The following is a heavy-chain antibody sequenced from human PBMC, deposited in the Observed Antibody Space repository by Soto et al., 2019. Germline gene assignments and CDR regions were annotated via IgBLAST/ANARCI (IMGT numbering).Heavy chain of an antibody. V-gene: IGHV1-18*01. J-gene: IGHJ6*02. Sequence: ASVKVSCKISGYTFTSYGISWVRQAPGQGLEWMGWISTHNGDTNFAQKFQGRVTLTTDTSTNTAYMDLRSLTSDDTAMYYCARGYDILTGLAYYYGMDVWGQGTTVTVSS. CDR1: GYTFTSYG. CDR3: ARGYDILTGLAYYYGMDV. D-gene: IGHD3-9*01. CDR2: ISTHNGDT.